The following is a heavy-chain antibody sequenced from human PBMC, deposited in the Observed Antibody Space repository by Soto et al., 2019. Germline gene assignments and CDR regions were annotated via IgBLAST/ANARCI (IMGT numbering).Heavy chain of an antibody. CDR1: GFTGSSCC. CDR2: IKQDGSEI. Sequence: PWGSLRLCGAASGFTGSSCCMTWVRQAPGKGLEWVANIKQDGSEIYYVDSVKGRFTISRDNAKNSLYLQMNGLRAEDTAVYYCARDMKYYDGSGYNGMDVWGQGTTVTVS. D-gene: IGHD3-22*01. J-gene: IGHJ6*02. V-gene: IGHV3-7*01. CDR3: ARDMKYYDGSGYNGMDV.